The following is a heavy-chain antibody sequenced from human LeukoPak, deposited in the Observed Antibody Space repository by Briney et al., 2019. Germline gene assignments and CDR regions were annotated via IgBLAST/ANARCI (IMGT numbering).Heavy chain of an antibody. CDR3: AGAAAVNSAFDI. Sequence: ASVKVSCKASGYTFTGYYMHWVRQAPGQGLEWMGWINPNSGGTNYAQKFQGRVTMTRDTSISAAYMELSRLRSDDTAVYYCAGAAAVNSAFDIWGQGTMVTVSS. D-gene: IGHD6-13*01. CDR2: INPNSGGT. J-gene: IGHJ3*02. CDR1: GYTFTGYY. V-gene: IGHV1-2*02.